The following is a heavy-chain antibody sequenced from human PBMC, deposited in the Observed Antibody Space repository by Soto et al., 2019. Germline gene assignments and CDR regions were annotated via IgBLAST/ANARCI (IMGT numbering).Heavy chain of an antibody. Sequence: QVQLVQSGAEVKKPGASVKVSCKASGYTFTSYGVSWVRQAPGQGLEWMGWISGYNGNTNYAQKLQGRVTMTTDTSTSTAYMERRSLRSDDTAVYYCARAGKYYYGSGSPYYYDMDVWGQGITVTVSS. D-gene: IGHD3-10*01. CDR1: GYTFTSYG. V-gene: IGHV1-18*04. CDR2: ISGYNGNT. J-gene: IGHJ6*02. CDR3: ARAGKYYYGSGSPYYYDMDV.